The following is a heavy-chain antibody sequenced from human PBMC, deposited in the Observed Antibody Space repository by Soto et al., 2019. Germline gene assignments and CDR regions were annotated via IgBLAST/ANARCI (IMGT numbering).Heavy chain of an antibody. Sequence: QVQLQESGPGLVKPTQTLSLTCTVSGGSFSSCGYYWSWIRPRPGNGLVGIGYIYHSGSTYYNPAIKSRVTISVETSTNQLSLKLSSVTAADTSVYYCAREAAGILNWFDPWGQGTLVTVSS. J-gene: IGHJ5*02. CDR3: AREAAGILNWFDP. CDR2: IYHSGST. V-gene: IGHV4-31*03. D-gene: IGHD6-25*01. CDR1: GGSFSSCGYY.